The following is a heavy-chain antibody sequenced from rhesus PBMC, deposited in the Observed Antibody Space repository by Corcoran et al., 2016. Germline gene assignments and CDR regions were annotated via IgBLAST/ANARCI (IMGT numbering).Heavy chain of an antibody. J-gene: IGHJ3*01. CDR1: GGSISGYY. V-gene: IGHV4-165*02. CDR3: ATISGSGSYYDDVFDF. D-gene: IGHD3-16*01. Sequence: QVQLQESGPGLAKPSETLSLTCAVAGGSISGYYCNWIRQPPGKGLEWIGYVGGSSGSTNYNPSLKSRVTISTDTSKNQFSLKLSSVTAADTAVYYCATISGSGSYYDDVFDFWGQGLRVTVSS. CDR2: VGGSSGST.